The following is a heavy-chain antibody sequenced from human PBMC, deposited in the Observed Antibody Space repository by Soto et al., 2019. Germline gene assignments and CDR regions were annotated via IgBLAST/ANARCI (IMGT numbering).Heavy chain of an antibody. CDR2: ISAYNGNT. CDR3: ASNYLYYYGSGNTNYYGMDV. V-gene: IGHV1-18*01. CDR1: GYTFTSYG. Sequence: GASVKVSCKASGYTFTSYGISWVRQAPGQGLEWMGWISAYNGNTNYAQKLQGRVTMTTDTPTSPAYMELRSLRSDDTAVYYCASNYLYYYGSGNTNYYGMDVWGQGTTVTVSS. D-gene: IGHD3-10*01. J-gene: IGHJ6*02.